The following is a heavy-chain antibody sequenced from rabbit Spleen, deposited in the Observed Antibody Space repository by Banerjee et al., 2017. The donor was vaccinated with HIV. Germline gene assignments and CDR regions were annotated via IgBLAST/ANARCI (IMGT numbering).Heavy chain of an antibody. D-gene: IGHD4-1*01. CDR2: IEPIFGNT. J-gene: IGHJ6*01. Sequence: QEQLVESGGGLVQPGGSLKLSCKASGFDFSNYGVSWVRQAPGKGLEWIGYIEPIFGNTYYANWVNGRFTISSHNAQNTLHLQLSSLTAADTATYFCARDLDGVIGWNFGWWGPGTLVTVS. CDR3: ARDLDGVIGWNFGW. CDR1: GFDFSNYG. V-gene: IGHV1S47*01.